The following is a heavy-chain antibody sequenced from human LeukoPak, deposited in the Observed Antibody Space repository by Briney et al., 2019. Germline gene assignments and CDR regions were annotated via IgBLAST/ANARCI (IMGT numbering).Heavy chain of an antibody. Sequence: PGGSLRLSCAASGFTFSNYGMHWVRQAPGKGLEWVSYISSSSSTIYYADSVKGRFTISRDNSKNTLYLQMNSLRAEDTAVYYCAKASAAAGGYWGQGTLVTVSS. CDR1: GFTFSNYG. CDR3: AKASAAAGGY. CDR2: ISSSSSTI. V-gene: IGHV3-48*01. D-gene: IGHD2-2*01. J-gene: IGHJ4*02.